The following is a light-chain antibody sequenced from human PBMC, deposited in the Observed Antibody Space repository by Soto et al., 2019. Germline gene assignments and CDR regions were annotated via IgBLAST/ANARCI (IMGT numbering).Light chain of an antibody. J-gene: IGKJ1*01. Sequence: EIVMTRSPATLSVSQGERATLSCRAIQIVSSNLAWYQQKPGQAPRLLIYGASTRATGIPARFSGSGSGTEFTLTISSLQSEDFAVYYCQQYNNWPPTWTFGQGTKVDIK. CDR1: QIVSSN. V-gene: IGKV3-15*01. CDR3: QQYNNWPPTWT. CDR2: GAS.